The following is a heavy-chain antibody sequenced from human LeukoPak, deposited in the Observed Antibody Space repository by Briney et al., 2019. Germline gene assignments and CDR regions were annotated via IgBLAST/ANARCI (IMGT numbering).Heavy chain of an antibody. Sequence: GGSLRLSCAASGFTFSSYAMSWVRQAPGKGLEWVSAISGSGGSTYYADSVKGRLTISRDNSKNTLYLQMNSLRAEDTAVYYCAKAIAVAGDEYYFDYWGQGTLVTVSS. CDR3: AKAIAVAGDEYYFDY. V-gene: IGHV3-23*01. CDR2: ISGSGGST. J-gene: IGHJ4*02. CDR1: GFTFSSYA. D-gene: IGHD6-19*01.